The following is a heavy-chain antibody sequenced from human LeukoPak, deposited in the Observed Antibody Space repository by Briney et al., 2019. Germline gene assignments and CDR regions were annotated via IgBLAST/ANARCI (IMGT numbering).Heavy chain of an antibody. J-gene: IGHJ5*02. CDR2: IPYDGSNK. V-gene: IGHV3-30*18. CDR1: GFTFSSYG. Sequence: GGSLRLSCAAAGFTFSSYGMHWVRPAAGKGLEWEAVIPYDGSNKYYADSVKGRFTISRDNSKNTLYLRMNSLRAEDTAVYYCAKGKTQTYYGSGSYYHWGQGTLVTVSS. D-gene: IGHD3-10*01. CDR3: AKGKTQTYYGSGSYYH.